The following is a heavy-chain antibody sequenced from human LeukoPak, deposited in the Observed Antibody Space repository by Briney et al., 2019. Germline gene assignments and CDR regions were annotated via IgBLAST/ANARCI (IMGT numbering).Heavy chain of an antibody. CDR2: INHSGST. D-gene: IGHD2-21*02. Sequence: PSETLSLTCAVYGGSFSGYYWSWIRQPPGKGLEWIGEINHSGSTNYNPSLKSRVTISVDTSKNQFSLKLSPVTAADTAVYYCARAVNHIVVVTAANWFDPWGQGTLVTVSS. CDR1: GGSFSGYY. V-gene: IGHV4-34*01. J-gene: IGHJ5*02. CDR3: ARAVNHIVVVTAANWFDP.